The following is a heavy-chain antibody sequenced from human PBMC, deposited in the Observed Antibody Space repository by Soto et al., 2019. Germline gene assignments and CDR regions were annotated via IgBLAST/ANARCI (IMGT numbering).Heavy chain of an antibody. CDR1: GGSISSGGYY. CDR2: IYYSGST. V-gene: IGHV4-31*03. J-gene: IGHJ4*02. D-gene: IGHD3-3*01. CDR3: VRSVILSGGSYKGLIRLHYFDT. Sequence: PSETLSLTCTVSGGSISSGGYYWSWIRQHPGKGLEWIGYIYYSGSTYYNPSLKSRVTISVDTSKNQFSLNMDSVTAADTAIYYCVRSVILSGGSYKGLIRLHYFDTWGPGTLVTVSS.